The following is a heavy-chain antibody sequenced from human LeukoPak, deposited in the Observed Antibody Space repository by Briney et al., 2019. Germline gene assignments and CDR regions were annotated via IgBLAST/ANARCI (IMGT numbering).Heavy chain of an antibody. CDR3: TTLSYYYDSSGHKENY. J-gene: IGHJ4*02. CDR1: GFTFSNAW. CDR2: IKSKTDGGTT. Sequence: GGSLRLSRAASGFTFSNAWMSWVRQAPGKGLEWVGRIKSKTDGGTTDYAAPVKGRFTISRDDSKTTLYLQMNSLKTEDTAVYYCTTLSYYYDSSGHKENYWGQGTLVTVSS. V-gene: IGHV3-15*01. D-gene: IGHD3-22*01.